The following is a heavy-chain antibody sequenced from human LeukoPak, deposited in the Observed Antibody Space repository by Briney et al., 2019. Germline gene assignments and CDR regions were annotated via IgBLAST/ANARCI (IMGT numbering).Heavy chain of an antibody. CDR2: IYYTGST. V-gene: IGHV4-59*01. CDR3: ARVGFGNTPHPIDY. D-gene: IGHD4-23*01. J-gene: IGHJ4*02. CDR1: GGSISSYY. Sequence: PSETLSLTCTVSGGSISSYYWSWIRQPPGKGLEWIGYIYYTGSTNYNPSLRSRVTISVDTSKNQFSLELSSVTAADTAVYYCARVGFGNTPHPIDYWGQGALVTVSS.